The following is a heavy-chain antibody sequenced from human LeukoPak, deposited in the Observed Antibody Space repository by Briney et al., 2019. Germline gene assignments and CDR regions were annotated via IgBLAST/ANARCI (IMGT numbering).Heavy chain of an antibody. J-gene: IGHJ4*02. CDR3: AKTSGFLEWSEYYFDY. V-gene: IGHV3-74*01. D-gene: IGHD3-3*01. CDR1: GLAFSAYK. CDR2: ISTDGYTT. Sequence: PGGSMRLSCAASGLAFSAYKMHWVRQAPRKGLVWVSRISTDGYTTYYADSVKGRFTISRDNSKNTLYLQMNSLRAEDTAVYYCAKTSGFLEWSEYYFDYWGQGTLVTVSS.